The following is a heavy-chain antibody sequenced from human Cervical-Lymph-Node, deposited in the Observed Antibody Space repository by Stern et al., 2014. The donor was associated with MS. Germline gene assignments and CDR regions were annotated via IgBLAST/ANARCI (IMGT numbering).Heavy chain of an antibody. V-gene: IGHV3-21*01. Sequence: EVQLVESGGGLVTPGGSLRLSCAASGFTFSDYSMNWVRQAPGTGLEWVSSITNSSATMDSGDSVKGRFTISRDNAKTTLYLQMDSLSAEDTATYFCASTLHGGLYNWFDPWGQGTLVTVSS. CDR3: ASTLHGGLYNWFDP. CDR1: GFTFSDYS. CDR2: ITNSSATM. J-gene: IGHJ5*02. D-gene: IGHD2-2*01.